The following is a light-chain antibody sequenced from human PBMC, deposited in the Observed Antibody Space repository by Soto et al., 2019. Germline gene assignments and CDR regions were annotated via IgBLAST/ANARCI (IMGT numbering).Light chain of an antibody. J-gene: IGKJ1*01. CDR2: AAS. CDR1: QDISNY. V-gene: IGKV1-8*01. CDR3: QRYHSYPWT. Sequence: AIRMTQSPSSLSASTGDRVTITCRASQDISNYLVWYQQKPGKAPKVLIHAASTLQGGVSSRFSGSGSGTDFTLTINGLQSEDFATYFCQRYHSYPWTFGQGTKVEV.